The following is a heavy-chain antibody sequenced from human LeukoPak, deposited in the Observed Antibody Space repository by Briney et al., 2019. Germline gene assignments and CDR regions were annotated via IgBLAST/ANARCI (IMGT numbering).Heavy chain of an antibody. CDR3: ARKLVGDY. CDR2: ISGSGVST. D-gene: IGHD2-8*02. J-gene: IGHJ4*02. CDR1: GFIFNNFG. V-gene: IGHV3-23*01. Sequence: GGSLRLSCTASGFIFNNFGLMWVRQAPGKGLEWVSAISGSGVSTYYADSVKGRFTISRDNSKNTLYLQINSLRAEDTAVYYCARKLVGDYWGQGTLVTVSS.